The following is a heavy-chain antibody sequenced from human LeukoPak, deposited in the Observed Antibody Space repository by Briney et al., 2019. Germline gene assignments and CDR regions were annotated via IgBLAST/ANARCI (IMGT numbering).Heavy chain of an antibody. Sequence: GGSLRLSCAASRFTFSNYWMSWVRQAPGKGLEWVAKIRQDGSQRYYVDSVTGRFTISRDNAKNSLYLQMNSLRADDTAIYYCARGFCSSGRCSKYDYWGQGTLVTVSS. V-gene: IGHV3-7*01. J-gene: IGHJ4*02. CDR2: IRQDGSQR. CDR3: ARGFCSSGRCSKYDY. CDR1: RFTFSNYW. D-gene: IGHD2-15*01.